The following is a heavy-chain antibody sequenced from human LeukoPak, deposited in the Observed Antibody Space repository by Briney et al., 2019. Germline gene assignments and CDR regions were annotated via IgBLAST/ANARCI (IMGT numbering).Heavy chain of an antibody. CDR3: AKGYCSSTSCSPLDY. CDR2: ISWNSGSI. D-gene: IGHD2-2*01. CDR1: GFTFDDYS. V-gene: IGHV3-9*03. J-gene: IGHJ4*02. Sequence: GGSLRLSCAASGFTFDDYSMHWVRQAPGKGLEWVSGISWNSGSIGYADSVKGRFTISRDNAKNSLYLQMNSLRGEDMALYYCAKGYCSSTSCSPLDYWGQGTLVTVSS.